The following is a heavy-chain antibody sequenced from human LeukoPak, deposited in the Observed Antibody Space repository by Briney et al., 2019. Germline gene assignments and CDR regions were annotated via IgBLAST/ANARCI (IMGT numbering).Heavy chain of an antibody. V-gene: IGHV3-74*01. CDR1: EITFYTFW. D-gene: IGHD5-12*01. CDR2: VDRDGSNT. Sequence: GGSLRLSCVASEITFYTFWMHWVRQAPGKGLVWVARVDRDGSNTNYADSVKGRFTVSGDNSKNALYLEMNSLRVEDTAVYYCAGGGFSGFDRWGQGVLVSVSS. CDR3: AGGGFSGFDR. J-gene: IGHJ4*02.